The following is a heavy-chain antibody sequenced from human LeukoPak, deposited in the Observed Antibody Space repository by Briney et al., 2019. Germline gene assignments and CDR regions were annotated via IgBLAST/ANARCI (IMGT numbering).Heavy chain of an antibody. J-gene: IGHJ4*02. CDR3: ASDYYDSSGGY. CDR1: GFTFSSYS. CDR2: ISSSSSTI. Sequence: PGGSLRLSCAASGFTFSSYSMNWVRQAPGKGLEWVSYISSSSSTIYYADSVEGRFTISRDNAKNSLYLQMNSLRAEDTAVYYCASDYYDSSGGYWGQGTLVTVSS. V-gene: IGHV3-48*04. D-gene: IGHD3-22*01.